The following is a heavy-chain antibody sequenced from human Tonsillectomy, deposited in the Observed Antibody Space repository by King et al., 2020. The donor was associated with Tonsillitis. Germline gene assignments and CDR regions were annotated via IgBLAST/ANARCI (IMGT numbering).Heavy chain of an antibody. CDR3: TRDLWGRWEPRRLCDY. Sequence: VQLVESGGGLVQPGRSLRLSCTASGFTFGDYAMSWFRQAPGKGLEWVGFIRSKAYGGTTEYAASVKGRFTISRDDSKSIAYLQMNSLKTEDTAVYYCTRDLWGRWEPRRLCDYWGQGTLVTVSS. V-gene: IGHV3-49*03. D-gene: IGHD1-26*01. CDR1: GFTFGDYA. J-gene: IGHJ4*02. CDR2: IRSKAYGGTT.